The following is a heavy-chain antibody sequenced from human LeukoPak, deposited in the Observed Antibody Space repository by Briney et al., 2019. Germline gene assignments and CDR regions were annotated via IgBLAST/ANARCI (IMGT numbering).Heavy chain of an antibody. CDR2: IDPSDSYT. D-gene: IGHD6-19*01. Sequence: GESLKISCEGSGYSFTSYWITWVRQMPGKGLEWMGRIDPSDSYTDYSPSFQGHVTISADKSISTAYLQWSSLKASDAAMYYCARGRGWADYWGQGTLVTVSS. J-gene: IGHJ4*02. V-gene: IGHV5-10-1*01. CDR3: ARGRGWADY. CDR1: GYSFTSYW.